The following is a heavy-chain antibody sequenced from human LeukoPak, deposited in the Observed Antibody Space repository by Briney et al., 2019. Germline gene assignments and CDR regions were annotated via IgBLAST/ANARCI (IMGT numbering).Heavy chain of an antibody. D-gene: IGHD2-15*01. J-gene: IGHJ3*02. CDR3: AKGPVVTFDI. V-gene: IGHV3-74*01. CDR2: ISSDGSST. CDR1: GFTFSYHW. Sequence: GGSLRLSCAASGFTFSYHWMHWVRQAPGKGLVWVSRISSDGSSTSYADFVKGRFTISRDNAKNTLYLQMNSLRADDTAVYYCAKGPVVTFDIWGQGTMVTVSS.